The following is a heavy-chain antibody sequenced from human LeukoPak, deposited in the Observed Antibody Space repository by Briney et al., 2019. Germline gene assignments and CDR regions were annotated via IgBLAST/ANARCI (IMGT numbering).Heavy chain of an antibody. V-gene: IGHV4-4*09. J-gene: IGHJ4*02. CDR2: INTKGET. CDR3: ATSNDAKIAPFDH. CDR1: GVSTSAYQ. D-gene: IGHD2-21*01. Sequence: SETLSLTCTVSGVSTSAYQWSWVRQSPEKGLEWIGCINTKGETSYNPSLKSRVTTSVDTSKSQFPLRLTSVTAADTAVYYCATSNDAKIAPFDHWGQGAPVTVSS.